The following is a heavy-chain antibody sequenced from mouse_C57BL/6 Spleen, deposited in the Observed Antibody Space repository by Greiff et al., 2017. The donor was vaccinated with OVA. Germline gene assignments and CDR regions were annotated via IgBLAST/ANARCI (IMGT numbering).Heavy chain of an antibody. CDR1: GYAFTNYL. V-gene: IGHV1-54*01. Sequence: QVQLQQSGAELVRPGTSVKVSCKASGYAFTNYLIEWVKQRPGQGLEWIGVINPGSGGTNYNEKFKGKATLTADKSSSTAYMQLSSLPSEDSAVYFCARSGGFLYYAMDYWGQGTSVTVSS. CDR2: INPGSGGT. D-gene: IGHD1-3*01. J-gene: IGHJ4*01. CDR3: ARSGGFLYYAMDY.